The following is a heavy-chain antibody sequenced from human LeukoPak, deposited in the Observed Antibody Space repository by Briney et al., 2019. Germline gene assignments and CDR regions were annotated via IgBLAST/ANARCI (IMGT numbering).Heavy chain of an antibody. CDR1: GGSISSSSSY. J-gene: IGHJ6*03. CDR2: IYYSGST. V-gene: IGHV4-30-4*08. Sequence: SETLSLTCTVSGGSISSSSSYWGWIRQPPGKGLEWIGYIYYSGSTYYNPSLKSRVTISVDTSKNQFSLKLSSVTAADTAVYYCARDLYYYYYMDVWGKGTTVTVSS. CDR3: ARDLYYYYYMDV.